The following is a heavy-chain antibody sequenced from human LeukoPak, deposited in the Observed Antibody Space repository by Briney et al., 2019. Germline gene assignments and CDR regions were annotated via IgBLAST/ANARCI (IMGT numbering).Heavy chain of an antibody. CDR2: IYTSGST. Sequence: PSQTLSLTCTVSGGSISSGSYYWSWIRQPAGKGLEWIGRIYTSGSTNYNPSLKSRVAISVDTSKNQFSLKLSSVTAADTAVYYCARENHSSSWRSWFDPWGQGTLVTVSS. D-gene: IGHD6-13*01. J-gene: IGHJ5*02. CDR1: GGSISSGSYY. V-gene: IGHV4-61*02. CDR3: ARENHSSSWRSWFDP.